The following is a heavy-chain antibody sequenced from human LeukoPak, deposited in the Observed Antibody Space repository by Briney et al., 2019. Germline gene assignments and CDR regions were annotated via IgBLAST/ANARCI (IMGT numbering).Heavy chain of an antibody. CDR1: GYSISSGYY. CDR3: ARGTSTIVATFSY. Sequence: SETLSLACTVSGYSISSGYYWGWIRQPPGKGLEWIGSIYHSGTTYYNPSLKSRVTISVDTSKNQFSLRLGSVTAADTAVYYCARGTSTIVATFSYWGQGTLVTVSS. J-gene: IGHJ1*01. CDR2: IYHSGTT. V-gene: IGHV4-38-2*02. D-gene: IGHD5-12*01.